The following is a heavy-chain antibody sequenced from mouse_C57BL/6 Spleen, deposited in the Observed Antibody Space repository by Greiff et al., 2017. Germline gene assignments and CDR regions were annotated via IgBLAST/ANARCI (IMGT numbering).Heavy chain of an antibody. V-gene: IGHV14-2*01. CDR3: AEARLRECYFDY. J-gene: IGHJ2*01. D-gene: IGHD2-2*01. CDR2: IDPETGET. CDR1: GYNINDYY. Sequence: EVKLQESGAELVKPGASVKLSCTASGYNINDYYMHWVKQRTEQGLEWIGRIDPETGETKYAPKFQGKATITADTSSNTAYLQLGSWTSKDTAANYCAEARLRECYFDYWGQGTTLTVSA.